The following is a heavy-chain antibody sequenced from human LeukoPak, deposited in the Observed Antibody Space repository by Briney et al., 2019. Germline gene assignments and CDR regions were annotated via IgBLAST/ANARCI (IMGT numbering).Heavy chain of an antibody. CDR2: IYYSGST. CDR3: ARDYYDSSGYYRYFDL. V-gene: IGHV4-30-4*01. J-gene: IGHJ2*01. CDR1: GGSISSGDYY. Sequence: PSETLSLTCTVSGGSISSGDYYWSWIRQPPGKGLEWIVYIYYSGSTYYNPSLKSRVTISVDTSKNQFSLKLSSVTAADTAVYYCARDYYDSSGYYRYFDLWGRGTLVTVSS. D-gene: IGHD3-22*01.